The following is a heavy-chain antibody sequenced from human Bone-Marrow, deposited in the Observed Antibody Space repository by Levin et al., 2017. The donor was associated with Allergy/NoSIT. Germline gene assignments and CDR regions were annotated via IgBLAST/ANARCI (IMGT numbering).Heavy chain of an antibody. V-gene: IGHV3-49*03. CDR3: ARDMIVVVARGWVDP. Sequence: QPGGSLRLSCTTSGFTFGDYAMSWFRQAPGKGLEWVGFIRTKVYGATTQYAASVRGRFTISRDDSKSITYLQMNSLKIEDTAVYYCARDMIVVVARGWVDPWGQGTLVTVSS. D-gene: IGHD3-22*01. CDR2: IRTKVYGATT. J-gene: IGHJ5*02. CDR1: GFTFGDYA.